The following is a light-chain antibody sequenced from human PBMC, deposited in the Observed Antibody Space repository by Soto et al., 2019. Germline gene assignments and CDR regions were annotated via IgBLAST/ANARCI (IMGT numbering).Light chain of an antibody. J-gene: IGKJ1*01. CDR2: KAS. Sequence: DIQMTQSPSTLSASVGDRVTITCRASQSISSWLAWYQQKPGKAPKLLIYKASSLESGVPSRFSGSRTGTEFTLTISSLQTDEFATYYCQQYTSYSWTFGQGTKVEIK. CDR3: QQYTSYSWT. CDR1: QSISSW. V-gene: IGKV1-5*03.